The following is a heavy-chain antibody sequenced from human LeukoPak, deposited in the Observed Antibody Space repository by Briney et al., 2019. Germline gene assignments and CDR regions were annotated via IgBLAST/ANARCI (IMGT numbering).Heavy chain of an antibody. CDR2: IYSGGST. Sequence: GGSLRLSCAASGFSVSNNYMTWVRQAPGKGLEWVSFIYSGGSTYYADSVKGRFTISRDNSKNTPFLQMNSLRAEDTAVYYCARDRAVREPVDYYMDVWGKGTTVTVSS. CDR1: GFSVSNNY. CDR3: ARDRAVREPVDYYMDV. J-gene: IGHJ6*03. D-gene: IGHD3-10*01. V-gene: IGHV3-53*01.